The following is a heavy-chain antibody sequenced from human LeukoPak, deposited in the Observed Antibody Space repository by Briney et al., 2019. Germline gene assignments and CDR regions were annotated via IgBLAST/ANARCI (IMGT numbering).Heavy chain of an antibody. CDR3: ARDEYYYDSSGYYGY. CDR2: INPSGGST. J-gene: IGHJ4*02. CDR1: GYTFTSYY. V-gene: IGHV1-46*01. Sequence: ASVKVSCKASGYTFTSYYMHWVRQAPGQGLEWTGIINPSGGSTSYAQKFQGRVTMTRDTSTSTVYMELSSLRSEDTAVYYCARDEYYYDSSGYYGYWGQGTLVTVSS. D-gene: IGHD3-22*01.